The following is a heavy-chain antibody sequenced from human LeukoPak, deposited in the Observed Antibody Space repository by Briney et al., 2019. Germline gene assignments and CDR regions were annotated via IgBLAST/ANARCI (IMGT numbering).Heavy chain of an antibody. J-gene: IGHJ3*02. CDR1: GGSISRYY. V-gene: IGHV4-59*01. D-gene: IGHD4-17*01. Sequence: SETLSLTCTVSGGSISRYYWSWIRQPPGKGLEWIGYIYYSGSTNYNPSLKSRVTISVDTSKNQFSLKLSSVTAADTAVYYCARDDYGDYAGNDAFDIWGQGTMVTVS. CDR2: IYYSGST. CDR3: ARDDYGDYAGNDAFDI.